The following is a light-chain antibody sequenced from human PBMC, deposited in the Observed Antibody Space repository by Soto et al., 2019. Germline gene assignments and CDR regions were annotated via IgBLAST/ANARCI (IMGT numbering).Light chain of an antibody. Sequence: DIVMTQSPDSLAVSRCERATINCKSSQSVLYSSNNKNYLAWYQQKPGHPPKLIIYWASTRDSGVPDRFSGNGAGTDFSLTISSLQAEDVAVSYCQQYYTAVTVGGGTTLEVK. V-gene: IGKV4-1*01. J-gene: IGKJ4*01. CDR3: QQYYTAVT. CDR1: QSVLYSSNNKNY. CDR2: WAS.